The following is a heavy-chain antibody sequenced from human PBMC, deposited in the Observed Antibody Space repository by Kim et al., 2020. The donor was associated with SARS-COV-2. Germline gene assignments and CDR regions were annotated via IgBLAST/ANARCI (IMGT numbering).Heavy chain of an antibody. D-gene: IGHD3-10*01. CDR2: IYPGDSDT. V-gene: IGHV5-51*01. Sequence: ESLKISCKGSGYSFTNYWIGWVRQMPGKGLEWMGIIYPGDSDTRYSPSFQGQVTISADKSISTAYLQWSSLKASDTAMYYCARLYYGSGSYYYYYYMDVWGKGTTVTVSS. CDR3: ARLYYGSGSYYYYYYMDV. J-gene: IGHJ6*03. CDR1: GYSFTNYW.